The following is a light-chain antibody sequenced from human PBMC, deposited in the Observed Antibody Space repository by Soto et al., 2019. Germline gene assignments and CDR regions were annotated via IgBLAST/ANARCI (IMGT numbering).Light chain of an antibody. V-gene: IGKV3-15*01. CDR3: QQYNNWPWGT. CDR1: QSVSSN. J-gene: IGKJ4*01. CDR2: AAS. Sequence: EIVMTQSPATLSVSPGERATLSCRASQSVSSNLAWYQQTPGQAPRLLIYAASTRATGIPARFSGSGSGTEFTLTISSLQSEDFAVYYCQQYNNWPWGTFGGGTKVEIK.